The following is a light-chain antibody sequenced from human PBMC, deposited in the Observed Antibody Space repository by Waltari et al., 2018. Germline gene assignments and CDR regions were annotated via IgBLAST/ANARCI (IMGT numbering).Light chain of an antibody. Sequence: DIQMTQSPSSLPASSGDRVSITCRASQTIDTYLNCFQQKPVEAPKLLIYAASTLQSGVPLRFSGSGSGTDFTLTISGLQYEDFATYYCQQSKRVPYTFGQGTRLEIK. V-gene: IGKV1-39*01. CDR1: QTIDTY. J-gene: IGKJ2*01. CDR2: AAS. CDR3: QQSKRVPYT.